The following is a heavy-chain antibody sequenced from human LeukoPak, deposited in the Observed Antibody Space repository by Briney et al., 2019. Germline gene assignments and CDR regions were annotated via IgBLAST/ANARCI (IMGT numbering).Heavy chain of an antibody. V-gene: IGHV3-23*01. CDR1: GFTFSSYW. D-gene: IGHD4-17*01. CDR2: ISGNGGRT. Sequence: GGSLRLSCAASGFTFSSYWMSWVRQAPGKGLEWVSFISGNGGRTDYAESVKGRFTISRDNSKNTVYLQMNSLRDEDTATYYCAKDPNGDYVGTFDMWGQGTMVTVSA. J-gene: IGHJ3*02. CDR3: AKDPNGDYVGTFDM.